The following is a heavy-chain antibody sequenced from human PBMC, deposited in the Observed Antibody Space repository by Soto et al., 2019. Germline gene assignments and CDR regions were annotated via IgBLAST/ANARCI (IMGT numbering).Heavy chain of an antibody. CDR2: ISLGGGT. V-gene: IGHV4-34*01. CDR3: ARRPVRGGNSGVGFDP. CDR1: GGPFSYYY. D-gene: IGHD2-15*01. Sequence: QVQLQQWGAGLLQPSETLTLTCAVYGGPFSYYYWNWIRQPPGKGLEWIGEISLGGGTNYNPSLKSRVTISADSAKNQFSLKLNSVTAADTAIYYCARRPVRGGNSGVGFDPWGQGTLVTVSS. J-gene: IGHJ5*02.